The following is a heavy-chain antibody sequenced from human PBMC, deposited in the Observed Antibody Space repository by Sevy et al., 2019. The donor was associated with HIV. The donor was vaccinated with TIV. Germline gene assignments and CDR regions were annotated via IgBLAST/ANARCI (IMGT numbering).Heavy chain of an antibody. V-gene: IGHV3-7*01. Sequence: GGSLRLSCAASGFTFSSYWMSWVRQAPGKGLEWVANIKQDGSEKYYVDSVKGRFTISRDNAKNSLYLQMNSLRAEDTAVYYCARGIVSSWYPGGSYYCGMDVWGQGTTVTVSS. CDR2: IKQDGSEK. D-gene: IGHD6-13*01. CDR1: GFTFSSYW. CDR3: ARGIVSSWYPGGSYYCGMDV. J-gene: IGHJ6*02.